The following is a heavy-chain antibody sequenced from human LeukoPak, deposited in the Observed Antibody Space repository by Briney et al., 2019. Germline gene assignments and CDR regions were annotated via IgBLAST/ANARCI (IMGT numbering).Heavy chain of an antibody. CDR1: GGSISSYY. D-gene: IGHD2-2*01. J-gene: IGHJ4*02. CDR2: IYYSGST. Sequence: SETLSLTCTVSGGSISSYYWSWIRQPPGKGLEWIGYIYYSGSTYYKPSLKSRVTISLDTSKNQFSLNLSSVTAADTAVYHCASEGSYCTSTSCYAGMDYRGQGTLVTVSS. CDR3: ASEGSYCTSTSCYAGMDY. V-gene: IGHV4-59*08.